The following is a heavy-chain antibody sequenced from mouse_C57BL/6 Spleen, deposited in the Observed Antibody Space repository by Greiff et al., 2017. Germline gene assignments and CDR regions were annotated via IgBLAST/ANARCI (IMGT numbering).Heavy chain of an antibody. V-gene: IGHV1-15*01. J-gene: IGHJ2*01. CDR1: GYTFTDYG. CDR2: IDPETGGT. CDR3: TRENYGYDGNYFDY. D-gene: IGHD2-2*01. Sequence: QVQLQQSGAELVRPGASVTLSCKASGYTFTDYGMHWVKQTPVHGLEWIGAIDPETGGTAYNQKFKGKAILTVAKSSSTAYIELRSLTSEDTAVYYCTRENYGYDGNYFDYWGQGTTLTVSS.